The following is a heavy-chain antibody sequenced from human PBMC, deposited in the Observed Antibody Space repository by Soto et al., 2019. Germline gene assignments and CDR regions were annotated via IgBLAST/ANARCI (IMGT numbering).Heavy chain of an antibody. J-gene: IGHJ4*02. Sequence: QVQLVQSGAEVKKPGSSVRVSCKASGDTFTFYSINWVRQAPGLGLEWMGRINPILSMSNYAQRFQGRATMTADKSTSTAYMELSSLRSEDTAMYYCARSYGSGYRAFDYWGQGALVTVSS. CDR2: INPILSMS. V-gene: IGHV1-69*02. CDR3: ARSYGSGYRAFDY. CDR1: GDTFTFYS. D-gene: IGHD3-10*01.